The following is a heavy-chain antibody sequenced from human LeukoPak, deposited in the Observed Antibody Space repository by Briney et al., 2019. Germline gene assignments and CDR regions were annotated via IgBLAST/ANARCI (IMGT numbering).Heavy chain of an antibody. J-gene: IGHJ4*02. CDR2: IYYSGST. D-gene: IGHD3-10*01. CDR3: AGGSGSYKSDY. CDR1: GGSFSGYY. V-gene: IGHV4-34*01. Sequence: KPSETLSLTCAVYGGSFSGYYWSWIRQPPRKGLEWIGSIYYSGSTYYNPSLKSRVTISVDTSKNQFSLKLSSVTAADTAVYYCAGGSGSYKSDYWGQGTLVTVSS.